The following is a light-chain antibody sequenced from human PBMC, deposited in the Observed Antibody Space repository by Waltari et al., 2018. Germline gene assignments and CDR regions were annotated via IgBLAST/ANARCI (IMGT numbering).Light chain of an antibody. CDR2: EVT. J-gene: IGLJ3*02. Sequence: QSALTQPPSASGSPGQSVTIPCTGTSSDVGVYNYVSWYQQHPGKAPKRMIYEVTKRPSGVPDRFSGSKSGNTASLTVSGLQAEDEADYYCTSYAGSNNWVFGGGTKVTVL. V-gene: IGLV2-8*01. CDR3: TSYAGSNNWV. CDR1: SSDVGVYNY.